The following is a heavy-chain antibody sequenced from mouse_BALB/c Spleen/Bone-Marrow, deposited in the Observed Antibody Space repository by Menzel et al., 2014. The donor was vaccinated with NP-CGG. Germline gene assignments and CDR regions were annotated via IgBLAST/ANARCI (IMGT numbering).Heavy chain of an antibody. CDR1: GFTFSSFG. V-gene: IGHV5-17*02. J-gene: IGHJ3*01. CDR3: ARRGTMITAGPFAY. Sequence: EVMLVECGGGLVQPGGSRKLSCAASGFTFSSFGMHWIRQAPEKGLEWVAYISSGSNTIYYEDTVKGRFTISRDNPKNTLFLQMTSLRSEDTAMYYCARRGTMITAGPFAYWGQGTLVTVSA. CDR2: ISSGSNTI. D-gene: IGHD2-4*01.